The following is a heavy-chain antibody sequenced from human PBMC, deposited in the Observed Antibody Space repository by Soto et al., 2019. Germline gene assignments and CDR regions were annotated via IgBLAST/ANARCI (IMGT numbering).Heavy chain of an antibody. Sequence: SLKVSCKASGGTFSSYAISWVRQAPGQGXEWMGGIIPIFGTANYAQKFQGRVTITADKSTSTAYMELSSLRSEDTAVYYCARGTYYYDSSGSGGYHFDYWGQGTLVTVSS. CDR1: GGTFSSYA. CDR3: ARGTYYYDSSGSGGYHFDY. CDR2: IIPIFGTA. J-gene: IGHJ4*02. V-gene: IGHV1-69*06. D-gene: IGHD3-22*01.